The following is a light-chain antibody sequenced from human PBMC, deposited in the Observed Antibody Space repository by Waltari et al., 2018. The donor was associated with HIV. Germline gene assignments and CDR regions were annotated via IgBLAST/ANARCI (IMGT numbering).Light chain of an antibody. CDR1: QSINAW. V-gene: IGKV1-5*03. J-gene: IGKJ3*01. CDR3: QQYNNFPAT. CDR2: KAS. Sequence: DIQMTQSPFTLSASVGDRVIITSRASQSINAWLAWYQQIPGKAPRPLIYKASNLQSGVPSRFSGSGSGTEFTLTISSLQPDDFATYYCQQYNNFPATFGPGTKVDIK.